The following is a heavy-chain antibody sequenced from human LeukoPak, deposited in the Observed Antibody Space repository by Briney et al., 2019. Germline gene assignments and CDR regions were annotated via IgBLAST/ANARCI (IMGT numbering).Heavy chain of an antibody. CDR2: IWYDGNNK. D-gene: IGHD3-22*01. CDR1: GFNLNSYW. CDR3: ARDPYYYDSSGYSYLFDY. J-gene: IGHJ4*02. V-gene: IGHV3-33*08. Sequence: PGGSLRLSCAASGFNLNSYWISWVRQAPGKGLEWVAVIWYDGNNKYYADSVKGRFTISRDNSKNTLYLQMNSLRAEDTALYYCARDPYYYDSSGYSYLFDYWGQGTLVTVSS.